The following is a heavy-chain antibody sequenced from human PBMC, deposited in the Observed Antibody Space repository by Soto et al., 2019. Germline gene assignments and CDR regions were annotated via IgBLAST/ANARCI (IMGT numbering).Heavy chain of an antibody. Sequence: ASVKVSCKASGYTFSTSGMSWLRQAPGQGLEWMGWISTYNGDTNDAPKFQDRVTMTSDTSTSTVYMELRSLRSDDTAVYYCASAGAAPYYYFGMVAWGEGPRVTV. D-gene: IGHD2-15*01. J-gene: IGHJ6*02. CDR2: ISTYNGDT. V-gene: IGHV1-18*01. CDR3: ASAGAAPYYYFGMVA. CDR1: GYTFSTSG.